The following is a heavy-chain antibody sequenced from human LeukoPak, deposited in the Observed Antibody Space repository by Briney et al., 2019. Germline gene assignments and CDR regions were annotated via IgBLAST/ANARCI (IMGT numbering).Heavy chain of an antibody. J-gene: IGHJ4*02. CDR1: GGSINNDY. CDR2: MYYSGST. V-gene: IGHV4-59*01. Sequence: SETLSLTCTVSGGSINNDYWSWIRQPPGNGLEWIGYMYYSGSTNYNPSLKSRVTLSVDTSKNQFSLRLSSVTAADTAVYYCARDVGGGWLQSWGQGTLVTVSS. D-gene: IGHD5-24*01. CDR3: ARDVGGGWLQS.